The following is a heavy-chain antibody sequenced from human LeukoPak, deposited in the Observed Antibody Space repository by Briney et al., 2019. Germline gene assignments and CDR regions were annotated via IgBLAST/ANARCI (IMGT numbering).Heavy chain of an antibody. V-gene: IGHV3-30-3*01. D-gene: IGHD6-6*01. CDR3: ARAFIAAREDYYYYGMDV. J-gene: IGHJ6*02. CDR1: GFTFSSYA. CDR2: ISYDGSNK. Sequence: GRSLRLSCAASGFTFSSYAMHWVRQAPGKGLEWVAVISYDGSNKYYADSVKGRFTISRDNSKNTLYLQMNSLRAEDTAVYYCARAFIAAREDYYYYGMDVWGQGTTVTVSS.